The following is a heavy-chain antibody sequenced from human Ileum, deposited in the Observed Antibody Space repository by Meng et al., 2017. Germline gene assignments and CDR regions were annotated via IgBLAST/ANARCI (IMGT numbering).Heavy chain of an antibody. CDR2: TITSGNS. CDR1: GGSISSYY. V-gene: IGHV4-4*07. D-gene: IGHD1-26*01. CDR3: AREYSGTYYRAFDI. Sequence: SDTLSLTCTVSGGSISSYYWSWIRQPAGKGLEWMGRTITSGNSNYNPSLKSRVTMSVDTSKNQFSLKQSSVTAADTAVYYSAREYSGTYYRAFDIWGHGTMVTVSS. J-gene: IGHJ3*02.